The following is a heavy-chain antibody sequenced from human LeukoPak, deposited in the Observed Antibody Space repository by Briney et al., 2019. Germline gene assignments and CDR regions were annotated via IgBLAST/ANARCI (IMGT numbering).Heavy chain of an antibody. J-gene: IGHJ4*02. Sequence: GESLKISCKGFGYSFTNYWIGWVRQMPGKGLEWMGIIYPGVSDTRYSPSFQGQVTISADKSISTAYLQWSSLKASDTAMYYCARHEQGVTVTVDYWGQGTLVTVSS. CDR1: GYSFTNYW. CDR2: IYPGVSDT. CDR3: ARHEQGVTVTVDY. V-gene: IGHV5-51*01. D-gene: IGHD4-11*01.